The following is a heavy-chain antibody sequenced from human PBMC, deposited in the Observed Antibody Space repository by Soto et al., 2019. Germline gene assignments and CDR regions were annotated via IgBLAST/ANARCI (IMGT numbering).Heavy chain of an antibody. Sequence: EEQLVESGGGLVQPGGSLRLSCAVSGFTFGRDWMNWVRQAPGKGLEWVAHTNQDGSEKYYVDSVKGRFTIFRDNAKNSLYLQMNSLRAEDTAVYYCSGGVGDAVWGQGTLVTVSS. CDR1: GFTFGRDW. V-gene: IGHV3-7*04. J-gene: IGHJ4*02. D-gene: IGHD1-26*01. CDR2: TNQDGSEK. CDR3: SGGVGDAV.